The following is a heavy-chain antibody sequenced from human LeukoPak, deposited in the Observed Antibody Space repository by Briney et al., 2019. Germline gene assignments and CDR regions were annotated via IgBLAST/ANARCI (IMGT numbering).Heavy chain of an antibody. Sequence: GGSLRLSCAVAGLTVSSNYMSSVRQAPGKGLEWVSLIYSGGSTYYADSVKGRFTISRDNSKNTVYLQMNSLRAEDTAVYYCARWPDYGLEYWGQGTLVTVSS. J-gene: IGHJ4*02. CDR1: GLTVSSNY. V-gene: IGHV3-66*01. CDR2: IYSGGST. CDR3: ARWPDYGLEY. D-gene: IGHD4-17*01.